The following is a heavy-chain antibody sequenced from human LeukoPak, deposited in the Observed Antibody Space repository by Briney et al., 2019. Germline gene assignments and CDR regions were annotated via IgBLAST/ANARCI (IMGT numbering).Heavy chain of an antibody. Sequence: GGSLRLSCAASGFTFDDYGMSWVRQAPGKGLEWVSGINWNGGSTGYADSVKGRFAISRDNAKNSLYLQMNSLRAEDTALYYCAREHTVVTPGRWRASGGAFDIWGQGTMVTVSS. J-gene: IGHJ3*02. V-gene: IGHV3-20*04. CDR1: GFTFDDYG. D-gene: IGHD4-23*01. CDR3: AREHTVVTPGRWRASGGAFDI. CDR2: INWNGGST.